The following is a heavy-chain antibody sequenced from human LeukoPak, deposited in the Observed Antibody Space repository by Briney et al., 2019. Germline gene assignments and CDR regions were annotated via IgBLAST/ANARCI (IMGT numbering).Heavy chain of an antibody. V-gene: IGHV3-23*01. D-gene: IGHD2-2*01. J-gene: IGHJ5*02. CDR2: ISGSGGST. CDR3: AKRARRRYCSSTSCLVDWFDP. Sequence: GGSLRLSCAASGFTFSSYAMSWVRQAPGKGLEWVSAISGSGGSTYYADSVKGRFTISRDNSKNTLYLQMNSLRAEDTAVYYCAKRARRRYCSSTSCLVDWFDPWGQGTLVTASS. CDR1: GFTFSSYA.